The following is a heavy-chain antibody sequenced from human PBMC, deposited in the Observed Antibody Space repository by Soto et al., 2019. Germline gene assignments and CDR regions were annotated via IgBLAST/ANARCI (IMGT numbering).Heavy chain of an antibody. D-gene: IGHD2-21*02. V-gene: IGHV4-34*01. CDR3: ASRSGGDVIFFDY. CDR2: INHSGST. CDR1: GGSFSGYY. Sequence: PSETLSLTCAVYGGSFSGYYSSWIRHTPGKGLEWIGEINHSGSTNYHPSLKSRVTISVDTSKNQFSLKLSSVTAADTAVYYCASRSGGDVIFFDYWGQGTLVTVSS. J-gene: IGHJ4*02.